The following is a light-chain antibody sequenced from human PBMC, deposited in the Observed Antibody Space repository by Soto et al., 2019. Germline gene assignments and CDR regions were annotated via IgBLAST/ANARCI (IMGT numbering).Light chain of an antibody. V-gene: IGLV2-23*02. CDR1: SSEFGSYNL. CDR2: EVS. Sequence: QSVLTQPASVSGSPGQSITISCPGTSSEFGSYNLVSWYQQHPGKAPKLMIYEVSKRPSGVSNRFSGSKSGNTASLTISGLQAEDEADYYCCSYAGSSTSYVFGTGTKVTVL. CDR3: CSYAGSSTSYV. J-gene: IGLJ1*01.